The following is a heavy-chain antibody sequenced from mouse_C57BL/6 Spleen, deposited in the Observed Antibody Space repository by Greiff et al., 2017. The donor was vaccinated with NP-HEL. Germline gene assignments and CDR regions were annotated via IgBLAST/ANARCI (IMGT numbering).Heavy chain of an antibody. CDR2: IYPGDGDT. V-gene: IGHV1-82*01. J-gene: IGHJ2*01. CDR3: AREASAQAPYFDY. CDR1: GYAFSSSW. Sequence: VQLQESGPELVKPGASVKISCKASGYAFSSSWMNWVKQRPGKGLEWIGRIYPGDGDTNYNGKFKGKATLTADKSSSTAYMQLSSLTSEDSAVYFCAREASAQAPYFDYWGQGTTLTVSS. D-gene: IGHD3-2*02.